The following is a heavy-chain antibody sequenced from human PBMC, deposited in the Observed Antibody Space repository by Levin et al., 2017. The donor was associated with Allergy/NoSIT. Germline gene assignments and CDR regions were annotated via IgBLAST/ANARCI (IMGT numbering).Heavy chain of an antibody. CDR1: GGSISTSTYH. CDR2: IYYRGNV. J-gene: IGHJ3*02. Sequence: TSETLSLTCTVSGGSISTSTYHWGWIRQPPGKGLEWIGSIYYRGNVYYSPSLESRVTLFVDTSNNHFSLKLRSVTAADTAMYYGARLFNGCPGDIWGQGTMVTVSS. D-gene: IGHD5-24*01. V-gene: IGHV4-39*02. CDR3: ARLFNGCPGDI.